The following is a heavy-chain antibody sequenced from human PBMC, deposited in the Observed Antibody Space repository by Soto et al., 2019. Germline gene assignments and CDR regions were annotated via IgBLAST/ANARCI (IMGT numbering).Heavy chain of an antibody. CDR2: ISYDGSNK. CDR3: AKGHYDFWSGYYTSGYYYGMDV. D-gene: IGHD3-3*01. CDR1: GFTFSSYG. J-gene: IGHJ6*02. Sequence: GGSLRLSCAASGFTFSSYGMHWFRQAPGKGLEWVAVISYDGSNKYYADSVKGRFTISRDNSKNTLYLQMNSLRAEDTAVYYCAKGHYDFWSGYYTSGYYYGMDVWGQGTTVTVSS. V-gene: IGHV3-30*18.